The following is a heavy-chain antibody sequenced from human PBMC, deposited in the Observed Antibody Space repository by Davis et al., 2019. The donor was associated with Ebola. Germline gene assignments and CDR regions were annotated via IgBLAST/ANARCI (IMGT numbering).Heavy chain of an antibody. Sequence: SETLSLTCAVSGGSISSSNWWSWVRQPPGKGLEWIGEINHSGSTNYNPSLKSRVTISVDTSKNQFSLKLSSVTAADTAVYYCARIITIFGAKNWFDPWGQGTLVTVSS. D-gene: IGHD3-3*01. J-gene: IGHJ5*02. CDR2: INHSGST. CDR3: ARIITIFGAKNWFDP. V-gene: IGHV4-4*02. CDR1: GGSISSSNW.